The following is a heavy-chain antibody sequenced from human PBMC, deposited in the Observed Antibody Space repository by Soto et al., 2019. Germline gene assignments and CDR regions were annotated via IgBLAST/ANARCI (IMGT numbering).Heavy chain of an antibody. CDR1: GGSFSGYY. Sequence: QVQLQQWGAGLLKPSETLSLTCAVYGGSFSGYYWSWIRQPPGQGLEWVGEINHSGSTNYNPSLKSRVTISVDTSKNQFSLKLSSVTAADTAVYYCASGGEQLVRSYYYYYMDVWGKGTTVTVSS. CDR2: INHSGST. CDR3: ASGGEQLVRSYYYYYMDV. D-gene: IGHD6-6*01. V-gene: IGHV4-34*01. J-gene: IGHJ6*03.